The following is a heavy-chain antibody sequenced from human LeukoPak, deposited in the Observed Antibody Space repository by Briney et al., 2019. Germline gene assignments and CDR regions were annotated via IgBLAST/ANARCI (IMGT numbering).Heavy chain of an antibody. CDR1: GFTFDDYA. Sequence: PGGSLRLSCAASGFTFDDYAMHWVRQAPGKGLEWVSGISWNSGSIGYADSVKGRFTISRDNANNSLYLQMNSLRAEDTALYYCARRRGLGYCSSTSCYAGYFDYWGQGTLVTVSS. D-gene: IGHD2-2*01. V-gene: IGHV3-9*01. CDR2: ISWNSGSI. J-gene: IGHJ4*02. CDR3: ARRRGLGYCSSTSCYAGYFDY.